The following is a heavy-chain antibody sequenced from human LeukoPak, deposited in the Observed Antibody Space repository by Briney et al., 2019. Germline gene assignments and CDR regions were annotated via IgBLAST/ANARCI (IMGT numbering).Heavy chain of an antibody. CDR3: ARERGGYDLRYYYYYMDV. V-gene: IGHV3-7*01. CDR1: GFTFSSCW. Sequence: GGSLRLSCAASGFTFSSCWMNWVRQAPGKGLEWVANIKQDGSEKYYVDSVKGRFTISRDNAKNSLYLQMNSLRAEDTAVYYCARERGGYDLRYYYYYMDVWGKGTTVTISS. CDR2: IKQDGSEK. J-gene: IGHJ6*03. D-gene: IGHD5-12*01.